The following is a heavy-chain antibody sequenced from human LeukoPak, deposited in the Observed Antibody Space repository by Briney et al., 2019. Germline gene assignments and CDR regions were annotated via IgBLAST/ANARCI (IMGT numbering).Heavy chain of an antibody. CDR1: GGSISGYY. CDR3: TRQPAVAGTQWFDP. CDR2: ISYTGST. D-gene: IGHD6-19*01. J-gene: IGHJ5*02. V-gene: IGHV4-59*08. Sequence: SETLSLTCTVSGGSISGYYWSWIRQPPGKGLERIGDISYTGSTNYNPSLKSRVTISLDTSKNQFSLWLSSVTAADTAVYYCTRQPAVAGTQWFDPWGQGTLVTVSS.